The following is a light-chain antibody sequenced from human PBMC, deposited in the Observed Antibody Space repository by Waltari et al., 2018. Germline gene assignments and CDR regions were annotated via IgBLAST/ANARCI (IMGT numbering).Light chain of an antibody. CDR1: QSISNF. CDR2: DIS. J-gene: IGKJ2*01. Sequence: EFVLTQSPATLSLSPGDRATLSCRASQSISNFLAWYQQKPGQAPRLLIYDISNRATGIPDRFSGSGSGTDFTLTISSLEPEDVAVYYCQQSGAFGQGTKVEIK. CDR3: QQSGA. V-gene: IGKV3-11*01.